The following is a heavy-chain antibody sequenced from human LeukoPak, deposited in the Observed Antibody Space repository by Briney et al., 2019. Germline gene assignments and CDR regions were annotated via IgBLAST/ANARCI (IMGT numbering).Heavy chain of an antibody. CDR1: GGSISSSSYY. J-gene: IGHJ5*02. CDR2: IYYSGST. D-gene: IGHD6-13*01. Sequence: SETLSLTCTVSGGSISSSSYYWSWIRQPPGKGLEWIGYIYYSGSTNYNPSLKSRVTISVDTSKNQFSLKLSSVTAADTAVYYCARTTATWYSSSFSFWFDPWGQGTLVTVSS. CDR3: ARTTATWYSSSFSFWFDP. V-gene: IGHV4-61*01.